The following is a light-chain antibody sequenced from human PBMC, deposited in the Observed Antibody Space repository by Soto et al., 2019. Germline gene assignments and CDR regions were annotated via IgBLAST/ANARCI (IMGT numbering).Light chain of an antibody. J-gene: IGKJ1*01. V-gene: IGKV1-6*01. CDR2: AAS. CDR3: LQDYNYPPT. CDR1: QGIRND. Sequence: QMTQSPSILSASVGDRVSITCRASQGIRNDLGWYQQKPGNAPKLLIYAASSLQSGVPSRFSGSGSGTDFTLTISSLQPEDFATYYCLQDYNYPPTFGQGTKVDIK.